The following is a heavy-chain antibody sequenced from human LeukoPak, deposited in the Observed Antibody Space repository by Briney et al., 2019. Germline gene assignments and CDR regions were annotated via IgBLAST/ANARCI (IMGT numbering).Heavy chain of an antibody. Sequence: GASVKVSCKASGYTFTSYDINWVRQATGQGLEWVGWMNPNTGNTGSAQKFQGRVTMTRNTSISTAYMELSSLRSEDTAVYYCARVSSGWEPQPFDYWGQGTLVTVSS. J-gene: IGHJ4*02. CDR1: GYTFTSYD. V-gene: IGHV1-8*01. D-gene: IGHD6-19*01. CDR2: MNPNTGNT. CDR3: ARVSSGWEPQPFDY.